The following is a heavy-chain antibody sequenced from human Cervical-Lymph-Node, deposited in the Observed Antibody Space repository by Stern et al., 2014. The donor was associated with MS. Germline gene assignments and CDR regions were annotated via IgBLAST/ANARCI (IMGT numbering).Heavy chain of an antibody. D-gene: IGHD3-16*02. Sequence: VQLVESGGGSVQPGRSLILSCAASGFTFDDCAMHWVRQAPGKGLEWVSGISWNSNNIGYADSVRGRFTISRDNAKNSLYLQMNGLRPEDTALYYCAKDISERHYYFDSWGEGTLVTVSS. CDR1: GFTFDDCA. CDR3: AKDISERHYYFDS. CDR2: ISWNSNNI. J-gene: IGHJ4*02. V-gene: IGHV3-9*01.